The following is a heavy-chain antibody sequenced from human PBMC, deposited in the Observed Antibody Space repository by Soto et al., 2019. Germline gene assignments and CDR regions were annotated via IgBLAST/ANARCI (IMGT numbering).Heavy chain of an antibody. CDR2: ISSSSSYI. J-gene: IGHJ5*02. D-gene: IGHD3-10*01. CDR1: GFTFSSYS. CDR3: ARKKDYYGSGSFEFDP. Sequence: EVQLVESGGGLVKPGGSLRLSCAASGFTFSSYSMNWVRQAPGKGLEWVSSISSSSSYIYYADSVKGRFTISRDNAKNSLYLQMNSLRAEDTAVYYCARKKDYYGSGSFEFDPWGQGTLVTVSS. V-gene: IGHV3-21*01.